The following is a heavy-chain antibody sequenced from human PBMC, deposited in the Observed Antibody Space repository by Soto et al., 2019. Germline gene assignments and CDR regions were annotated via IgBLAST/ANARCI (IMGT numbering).Heavy chain of an antibody. D-gene: IGHD3-16*02. CDR1: GYTFTGYY. CDR3: ARPTFGGVIAQLDI. Sequence: ASVKVSCKASGYTFTGYYVHWVRQAPGQGLEWMGWINPNSGGTNYAQKFQGWVTMTRDTSISTAYMELSRLRSDDTAVYYCARPTFGGVIAQLDIWGQGTMVTVSS. CDR2: INPNSGGT. V-gene: IGHV1-2*04. J-gene: IGHJ3*02.